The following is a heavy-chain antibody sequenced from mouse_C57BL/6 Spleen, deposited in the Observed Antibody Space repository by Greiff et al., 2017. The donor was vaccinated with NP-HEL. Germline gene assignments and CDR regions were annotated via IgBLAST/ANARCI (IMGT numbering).Heavy chain of an antibody. CDR3: ARGPATGYFDY. CDR2: ISSGSSTI. Sequence: DVKLVESGGGLVKPGGSLKLSYAASGFTFSDYGMHWVRQAPEKGLEWVAYISSGSSTIYYADTVKGRFTISRDNAKNTLFLQMTSLRSEDTAMYYCARGPATGYFDYWGQGTTLTVSS. V-gene: IGHV5-17*01. J-gene: IGHJ2*01. CDR1: GFTFSDYG.